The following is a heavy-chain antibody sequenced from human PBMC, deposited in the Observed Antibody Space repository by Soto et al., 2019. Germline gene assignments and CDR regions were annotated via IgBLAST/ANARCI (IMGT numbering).Heavy chain of an antibody. D-gene: IGHD2-2*02. V-gene: IGHV4-59*01. J-gene: IGHJ5*02. CDR1: GGSISSYD. Sequence: SETLSLTCTVSGGSISSYDWGWIRQPPGKGLEWIGYIYYSGSTNYNPSLKSRVTISVDTSKNQFSLKLSSVTAADTAVYYCARGYCSSTSCYTYKLFDPWGQGTLVTVSS. CDR2: IYYSGST. CDR3: ARGYCSSTSCYTYKLFDP.